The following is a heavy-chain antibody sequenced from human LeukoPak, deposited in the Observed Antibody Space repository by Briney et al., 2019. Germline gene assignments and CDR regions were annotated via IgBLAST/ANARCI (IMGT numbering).Heavy chain of an antibody. CDR3: ARGGSLYYDSSGCYFDY. D-gene: IGHD3-22*01. V-gene: IGHV4-59*11. J-gene: IGHJ4*02. Sequence: SETLSFTYTAGGGFISSHYWSWIRQPPGKGLGWIGYYYYSGSTNYNPSLKSRVTISVDTSKNQFSLKLSSVTAADTAVYYCARGGSLYYDSSGCYFDYWGQGTLVTVSS. CDR1: GGFISSHY. CDR2: YYYSGST.